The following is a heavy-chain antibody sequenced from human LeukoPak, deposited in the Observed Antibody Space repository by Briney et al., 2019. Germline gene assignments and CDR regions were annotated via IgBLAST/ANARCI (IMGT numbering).Heavy chain of an antibody. J-gene: IGHJ4*02. CDR1: GFTFSSYA. V-gene: IGHV3-23*01. CDR3: AKAWLLEMATINDY. Sequence: PGGSLRLSCAASGFTFSSYAMSWVRQAPGKGLEWVSAISGSGGSTYYADSVKGRFTISRDNSKNTLYLQMNSLRAEDTAVYYCAKAWLLEMATINDYWGQGTLVTVSS. D-gene: IGHD5-24*01. CDR2: ISGSGGST.